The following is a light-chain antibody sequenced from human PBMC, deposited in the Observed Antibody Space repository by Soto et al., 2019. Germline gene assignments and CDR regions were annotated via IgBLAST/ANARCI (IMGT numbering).Light chain of an antibody. J-gene: IGKJ1*01. CDR1: QSISSY. CDR3: QQTYTPPRT. Sequence: DIQMTHSPSSLSASVGDRVTITFRSSQSISSYLNWYQQKPGKAPNLLIWDASTLQSGVPSRFSGSGSGTDFTLTISSLQVEDSATYYCQQTYTPPRTFGQGTKVDIK. V-gene: IGKV1-39*01. CDR2: DAS.